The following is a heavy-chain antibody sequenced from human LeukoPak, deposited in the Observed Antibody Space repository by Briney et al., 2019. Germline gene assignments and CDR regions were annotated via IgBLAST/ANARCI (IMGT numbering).Heavy chain of an antibody. D-gene: IGHD1-26*01. CDR1: GDSVSRGTYY. J-gene: IGHJ3*01. CDR3: ATPWMGIVGGTGDDAFDF. CDR2: VYYTGST. Sequence: SETLSLTCTVSGDSVSRGTYYWSWIRQPPGKGLEWIGFVYYTGSTKYNPSLKSRVTISLDTSKNQFSLNLNSVTAADTAVYYCATPWMGIVGGTGDDAFDFWGQGTMVTVSS. V-gene: IGHV4-61*01.